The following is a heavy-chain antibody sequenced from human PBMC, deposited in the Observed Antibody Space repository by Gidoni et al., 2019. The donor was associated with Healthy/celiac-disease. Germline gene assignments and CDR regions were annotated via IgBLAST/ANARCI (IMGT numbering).Heavy chain of an antibody. CDR1: GGSFSGYY. Sequence: QVQLQQWGAGLLKPSETLSLTCAVSGGSFSGYYWSWIRQPPGKGLEWIGEINHSGSTNYNPSLKSRVTISVDTSKNQFSLKLSSVTAADTAVYYCARSYYYDRRFDYWGQGTLVTVSS. V-gene: IGHV4-34*01. J-gene: IGHJ4*02. CDR2: INHSGST. D-gene: IGHD3-22*01. CDR3: ARSYYYDRRFDY.